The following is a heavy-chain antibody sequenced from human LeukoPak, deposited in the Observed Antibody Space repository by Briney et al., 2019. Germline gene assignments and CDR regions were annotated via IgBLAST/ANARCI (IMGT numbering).Heavy chain of an antibody. D-gene: IGHD3-9*01. CDR1: GGSISSYY. CDR3: ARRLSYYDILTGYSPYNWFDP. J-gene: IGHJ5*02. Sequence: SETLSLTCTVSGGSISSYYWSWIRQPPGKGLEWIGYIYYSGSTNYNPSLKSRVTISVDTSKNQFSLKLSSVTAADTAVYYCARRLSYYDILTGYSPYNWFDPWGQGTLVTVSS. CDR2: IYYSGST. V-gene: IGHV4-59*08.